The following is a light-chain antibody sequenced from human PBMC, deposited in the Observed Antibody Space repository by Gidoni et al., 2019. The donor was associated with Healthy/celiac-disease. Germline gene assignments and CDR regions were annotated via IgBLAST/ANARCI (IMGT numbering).Light chain of an antibody. CDR1: QSVSSSY. Sequence: EIVLKQSPGTLSLSPGERATLSCRASQSVSSSYLAWYQQKPGQAPRLLIYGASSMATGIPDRFSGSGSGTDFTLTISRLEPEDFAVYYCQPYGSSPFTFGPGTKVDIK. CDR3: QPYGSSPFT. V-gene: IGKV3-20*01. CDR2: GAS. J-gene: IGKJ3*01.